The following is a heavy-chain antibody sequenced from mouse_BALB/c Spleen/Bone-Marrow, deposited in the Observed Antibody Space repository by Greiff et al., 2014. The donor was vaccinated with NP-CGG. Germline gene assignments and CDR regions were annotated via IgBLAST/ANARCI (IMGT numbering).Heavy chain of an antibody. V-gene: IGHV5-4*02. CDR1: GFTFSDYY. D-gene: IGHD2-10*02. CDR2: ISDGGGYT. J-gene: IGHJ4*01. CDR3: ARSGERYGAMDY. Sequence: EVQLVASGGGLVKPGGSLKLSCAASGFTFSDYYMYWVRQTPEKRLEWVATISDGGGYTYYPDSVWGRFTISRDNAKNNLYLQMSSLKSEDTAMYYCARSGERYGAMDYWGQGTSVTVFS.